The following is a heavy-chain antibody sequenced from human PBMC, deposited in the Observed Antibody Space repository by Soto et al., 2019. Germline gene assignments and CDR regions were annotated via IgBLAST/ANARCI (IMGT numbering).Heavy chain of an antibody. CDR3: ARPYEGGYSSNHHYYYALDV. CDR2: IVPIFGTR. D-gene: IGHD3-22*01. J-gene: IGHJ6*02. CDR1: GGTFSRYS. Sequence: SVKVSCKISGGTFSRYSISWVRQAPGQGLEWMGGIVPIFGTRSYAQKFQDRVTITTDESATTAHMELSNLRSEDTAVYYCARPYEGGYSSNHHYYYALDVWGQGTAVTVSS. V-gene: IGHV1-69*05.